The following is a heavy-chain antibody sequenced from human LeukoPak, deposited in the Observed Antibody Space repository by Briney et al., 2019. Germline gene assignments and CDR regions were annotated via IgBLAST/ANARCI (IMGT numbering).Heavy chain of an antibody. CDR3: ANDLGWIQLNLG. D-gene: IGHD5-18*01. V-gene: IGHV3-23*01. CDR1: GFTFDSYG. Sequence: QPGGTLRLSCAASGFTFDSYGMNWVRQAPGKGLEWVSGISGSGVYTYYADSVKGRFTISRDNSKNTLYLVMNSLRVEDTAVYYCANDLGWIQLNLGRGQGTLVTVSS. J-gene: IGHJ4*02. CDR2: ISGSGVYT.